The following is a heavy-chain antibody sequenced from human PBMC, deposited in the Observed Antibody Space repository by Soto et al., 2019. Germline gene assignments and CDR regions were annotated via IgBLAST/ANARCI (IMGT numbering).Heavy chain of an antibody. CDR3: TRRWAADYYDSSGHYFDAFDI. V-gene: IGHV3-73*01. D-gene: IGHD3-22*01. J-gene: IGHJ3*02. Sequence: PGGSLRLSCAASGFTFSGSAMHWVRQASGKGLEWVGRIRSKANSYATAYAASVKGRFTISRDDSKNTAYLQMNSLKTEDTAVYYCTRRWAADYYDSSGHYFDAFDIWGQGTMVTVSS. CDR2: IRSKANSYAT. CDR1: GFTFSGSA.